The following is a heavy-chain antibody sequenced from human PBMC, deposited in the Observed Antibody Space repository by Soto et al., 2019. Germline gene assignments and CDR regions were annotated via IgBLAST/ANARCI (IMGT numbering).Heavy chain of an antibody. CDR3: ARMTTVTKTFDY. Sequence: SSETLSLTCTVSGGSISSYYWSWIRQPPGKGLEWIGYIYYSGSTNYNPSLKSRVTISVDTSKNQFSLKLSSVTAADTAVYYCARMTTVTKTFDYWGQGTLVTVSS. D-gene: IGHD4-17*01. CDR1: GGSISSYY. V-gene: IGHV4-59*01. J-gene: IGHJ4*02. CDR2: IYYSGST.